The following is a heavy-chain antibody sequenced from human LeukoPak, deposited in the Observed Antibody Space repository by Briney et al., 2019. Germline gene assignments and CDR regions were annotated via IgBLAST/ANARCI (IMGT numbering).Heavy chain of an antibody. CDR1: GFIFNKYA. CDR3: VKDHEYSYDY. Sequence: PGGSLRLSCSAFGFIFNKYAMHWVRQAPGKGLEFVSTISINGDNTYYADSVKGRFTIFRDNSKNTLYLQMRSLRVEDTAVYYCVKDHEYSYDYWGRGTLVTVSS. V-gene: IGHV3-64D*06. CDR2: ISINGDNT. D-gene: IGHD4-11*01. J-gene: IGHJ4*02.